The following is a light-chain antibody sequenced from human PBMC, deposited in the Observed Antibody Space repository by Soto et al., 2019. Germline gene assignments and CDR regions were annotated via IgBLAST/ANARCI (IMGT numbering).Light chain of an antibody. J-gene: IGLJ1*01. CDR3: SSYTTSNTYV. CDR1: SSDVGSNNR. V-gene: IGLV2-18*02. Sequence: QSVLTQPPSVSGSPGQSVAISCTGTSSDVGSNNRVSWYQQPPGSAPKLIIYDVSNRPSGIPDRFSGSKSANTASLTISGLQTEDEADYYCSSYTTSNTYVFXTGTKVTVL. CDR2: DVS.